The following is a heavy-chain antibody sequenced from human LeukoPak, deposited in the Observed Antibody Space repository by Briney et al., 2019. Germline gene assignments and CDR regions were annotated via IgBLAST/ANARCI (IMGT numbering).Heavy chain of an antibody. CDR2: INHNAEMI. CDR1: GFPFGSYV. J-gene: IGHJ4*02. CDR3: ARDHDWAFDL. V-gene: IGHV3-48*02. D-gene: IGHD3-9*01. Sequence: GGSLRLSCEASGFPFGSYVMSWVRQASGKGLEWIAYINHNAEMIFYPDFVKGRFTISRDNAKSSLYLQMNAPRYEDTAIYYCARDHDWAFDLWGQGTLVTVSS.